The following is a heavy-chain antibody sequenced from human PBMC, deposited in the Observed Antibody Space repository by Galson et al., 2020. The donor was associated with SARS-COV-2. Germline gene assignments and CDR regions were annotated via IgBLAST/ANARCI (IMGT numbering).Heavy chain of an antibody. D-gene: IGHD2-15*01. V-gene: IGHV1-18*01. CDR3: ARDGGYCSGGSCYAFARRRPYGMDV. CDR1: GYTFTSYG. CDR2: ISAYNGNT. Sequence: ASVKVSCKASGYTFTSYGISWVRQAPGQGLEWMGWISAYNGNTNYAQKLQGRVTMTTDTSTSTAYMELRSLRSDDTAVYYCARDGGYCSGGSCYAFARRRPYGMDVWGQGTTFTVSS. J-gene: IGHJ6*02.